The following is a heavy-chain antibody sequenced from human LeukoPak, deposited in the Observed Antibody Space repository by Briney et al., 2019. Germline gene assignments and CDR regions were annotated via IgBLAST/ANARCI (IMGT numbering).Heavy chain of an antibody. Sequence: SETLSLTCTVSGGSVSSGSYYWSWIRQPPGRGLEWIGYMYYRGSSNYNPSLKSRVIISVDTSKNQFSLKLSSVTAADTAVYYCATGIYYGSGTLPYWGQGTLVTVSS. V-gene: IGHV4-61*01. D-gene: IGHD3-10*01. J-gene: IGHJ4*02. CDR2: MYYRGSS. CDR3: ATGIYYGSGTLPY. CDR1: GGSVSSGSYY.